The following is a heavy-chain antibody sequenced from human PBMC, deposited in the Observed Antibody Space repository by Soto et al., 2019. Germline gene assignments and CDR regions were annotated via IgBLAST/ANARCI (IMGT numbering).Heavy chain of an antibody. Sequence: VASVKISCKASGGTFSSYAISWVRQAPGQGLEWMGGIIPIFGTANYAQKSQGRVTITADESTSTAYMELSSLRSEDTAVYYCARSIAVAGTDYFEYWGEGTLVTVSS. CDR1: GGTFSSYA. CDR3: ARSIAVAGTDYFEY. CDR2: IIPIFGTA. D-gene: IGHD6-19*01. V-gene: IGHV1-69*13. J-gene: IGHJ4*02.